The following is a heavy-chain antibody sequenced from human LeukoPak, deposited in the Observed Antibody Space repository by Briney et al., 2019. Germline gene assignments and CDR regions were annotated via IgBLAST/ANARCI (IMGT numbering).Heavy chain of an antibody. CDR3: AKEVGFWIAAADDAFDI. Sequence: PGGPLRLSCAASGFTFSNYAMSWVRQAPGKGLEWVSAISSSGSTYYADSVKGRFTISRDNSKNTLYLQMNSLRAEDTAVYYCAKEVGFWIAAADDAFDIWGQGTMVTVSS. D-gene: IGHD6-13*01. CDR2: ISSSGST. V-gene: IGHV3-23*01. CDR1: GFTFSNYA. J-gene: IGHJ3*02.